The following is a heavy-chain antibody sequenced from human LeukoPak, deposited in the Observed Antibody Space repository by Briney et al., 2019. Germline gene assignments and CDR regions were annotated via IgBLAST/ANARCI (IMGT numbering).Heavy chain of an antibody. Sequence: SVKISCKASGGTFSSYAISWVRQAPGQGLEWMGRIIPILGIANYAQKFQGRVTITADKSTSTAYMELSSLRSEDTAVYYCATAVVTHAQMDDWGQGTLVTVSS. CDR1: GGTFSSYA. CDR3: ATAVVTHAQMDD. D-gene: IGHD4-23*01. V-gene: IGHV1-69*04. J-gene: IGHJ4*02. CDR2: IIPILGIA.